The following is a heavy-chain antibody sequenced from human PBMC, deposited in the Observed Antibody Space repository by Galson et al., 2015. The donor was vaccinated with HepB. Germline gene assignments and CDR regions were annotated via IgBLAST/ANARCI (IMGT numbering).Heavy chain of an antibody. Sequence: SLRLSCAAPAFTFSNYGMTWVRQAPGKGLEWVSTISGSGYTTYYADSVKGRFTISRDNSKNTMYMQMNNLRAEDTAVYFCAKESDDYDFWSHYFDYWGQGILVTVSS. CDR2: ISGSGYTT. D-gene: IGHD3-3*01. CDR1: AFTFSNYG. V-gene: IGHV3-23*01. J-gene: IGHJ4*02. CDR3: AKESDDYDFWSHYFDY.